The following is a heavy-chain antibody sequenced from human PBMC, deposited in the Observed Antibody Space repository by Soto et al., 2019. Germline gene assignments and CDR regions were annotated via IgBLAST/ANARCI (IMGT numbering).Heavy chain of an antibody. D-gene: IGHD2-15*01. CDR2: IDPSDSYT. CDR1: GYSFTSYW. V-gene: IGHV5-10-1*01. Sequence: PGESLKISCKGSGYSFTSYWISWVRQMPGKGLEWMGRIDPSDSYTNYSPSFQGHVTISADKSISTAYLKWSSLKASDTAMYYCARSCSGGSCYSGGWEAYYYSGMDVWGQGTTVTVSS. CDR3: ARSCSGGSCYSGGWEAYYYSGMDV. J-gene: IGHJ6*02.